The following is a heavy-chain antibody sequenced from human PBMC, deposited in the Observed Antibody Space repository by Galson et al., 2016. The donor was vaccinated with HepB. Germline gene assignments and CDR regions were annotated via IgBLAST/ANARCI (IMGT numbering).Heavy chain of an antibody. D-gene: IGHD3-9*01. Sequence: SLRLSCAASGFTFNNYAMHWVRQAPGEGLEWMAVIWYDGSTKYYADSVKGRFTISRDNSKNTLYLQMNSLRAEDTSMYYCARGDDILTGYSVPYYFDYWGLGTLVTVSS. J-gene: IGHJ4*02. CDR3: ARGDDILTGYSVPYYFDY. CDR1: GFTFNNYA. V-gene: IGHV3-33*01. CDR2: IWYDGSTK.